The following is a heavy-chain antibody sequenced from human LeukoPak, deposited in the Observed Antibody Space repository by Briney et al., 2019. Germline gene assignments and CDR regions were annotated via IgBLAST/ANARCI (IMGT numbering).Heavy chain of an antibody. CDR3: TSRSSSPYFDY. D-gene: IGHD6-6*01. CDR2: IRSKANSYAT. V-gene: IGHV3-73*01. Sequence: PGGSLRLSCAASGFTFSGSAMHWVRQASGKGLEWVGRIRSKANSYATAYAASVKGRFTISRDDSKNTEYLQMNSLKSEDTAVYYCTSRSSSPYFDYWGQGTLVTVSS. J-gene: IGHJ4*02. CDR1: GFTFSGSA.